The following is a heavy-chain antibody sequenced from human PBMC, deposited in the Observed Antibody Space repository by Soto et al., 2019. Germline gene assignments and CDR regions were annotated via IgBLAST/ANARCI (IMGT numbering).Heavy chain of an antibody. V-gene: IGHV3-33*06. CDR3: AKVGMVATPQMGWFDP. CDR2: IWPDGDIE. CDR1: GFTFYNYG. J-gene: IGHJ5*02. D-gene: IGHD2-15*01. Sequence: QVQLVESGGGVVQPGTSLRLSCVASGFTFYNYGMHWVRQAPGKGLEWVAAIWPDGDIEHYPDSVKGRFTISRDNSRNTLYLQMNVLRAEDTAMYYCAKVGMVATPQMGWFDPWGQGTLVIVSS.